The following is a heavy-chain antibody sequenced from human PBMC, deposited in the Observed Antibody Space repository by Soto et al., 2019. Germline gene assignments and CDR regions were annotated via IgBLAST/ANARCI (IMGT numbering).Heavy chain of an antibody. Sequence: GGSLRLSCAASGFTFSSYSMNWVRQAPGKGLEWVSYISSSSSTIYYADSVKGRFTISRDNAKNSLYPQMNSLRDEDTAVYYCAREHYCTNGVCYTDFYYYYGMDVWGQGTTVTVSS. V-gene: IGHV3-48*02. CDR2: ISSSSSTI. CDR1: GFTFSSYS. J-gene: IGHJ6*02. D-gene: IGHD2-8*01. CDR3: AREHYCTNGVCYTDFYYYYGMDV.